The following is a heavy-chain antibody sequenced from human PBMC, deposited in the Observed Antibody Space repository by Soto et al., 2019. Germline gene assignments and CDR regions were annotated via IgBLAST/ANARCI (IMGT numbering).Heavy chain of an antibody. V-gene: IGHV3-15*01. J-gene: IGHJ4*02. CDR1: GFTFSNAW. Sequence: GGSLRLSCAASGFTFSNAWMSWVHQAPGKGLEWVGRIKSKTDGGTTDYAAPVKGRFTISRDDSKNTLYLQMNSLKTEDTAVYYCTTDYPRSLPGYWGQGTLVTVSS. CDR2: IKSKTDGGTT. CDR3: TTDYPRSLPGY.